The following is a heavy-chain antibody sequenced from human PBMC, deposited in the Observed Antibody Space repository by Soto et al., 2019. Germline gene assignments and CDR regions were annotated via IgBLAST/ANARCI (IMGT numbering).Heavy chain of an antibody. CDR1: GYTFTTYG. Sequence: ASVKVSCKASGYTFTTYGISWVRQAPGQGLEWMGWISTYNGNTNYAQNLQGRVTMTTDTSTSTAYMELRSLTSDDTAVYYCARDGYSRPDYWGQGGLVTGSS. CDR3: ARDGYSRPDY. J-gene: IGHJ4*02. V-gene: IGHV1-18*04. CDR2: ISTYNGNT. D-gene: IGHD5-18*01.